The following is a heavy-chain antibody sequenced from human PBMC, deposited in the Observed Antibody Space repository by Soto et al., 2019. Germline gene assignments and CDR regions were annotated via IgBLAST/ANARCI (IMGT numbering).Heavy chain of an antibody. CDR2: IRSKANSYAT. CDR1: GFTFSGSA. J-gene: IGHJ4*02. D-gene: IGHD2-21*01. V-gene: IGHV3-73*02. CDR3: TRLGYSGPNFDY. Sequence: EVQLVESGGGLVQPGGSLKLSCAASGFTFSGSAMHWVRQASGKGLEWVGRIRSKANSYATAYAASVKGRFTISRDDSKNTAYLQMNSLKTEDTAVYYCTRLGYSGPNFDYWGQGTLVTVSS.